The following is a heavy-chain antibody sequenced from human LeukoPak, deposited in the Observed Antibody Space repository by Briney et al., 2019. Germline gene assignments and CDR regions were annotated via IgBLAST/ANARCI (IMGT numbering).Heavy chain of an antibody. V-gene: IGHV4-59*01. CDR3: ARVSGFGELFFFDF. CDR2: IYYSGST. D-gene: IGHD3-10*01. CDR1: GDSISSYY. J-gene: IGHJ4*02. Sequence: SETLSLTCTVSGDSISSYYWSWIRQPPGKGLEWMGFIYYSGSTDYNPSLKSRVTISVDTSKNQFSLKLSSVTAADTAVYYCARVSGFGELFFFDFWGQGTPVTVSS.